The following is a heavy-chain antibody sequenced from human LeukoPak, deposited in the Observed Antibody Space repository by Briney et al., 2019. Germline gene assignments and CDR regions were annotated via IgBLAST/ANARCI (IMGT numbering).Heavy chain of an antibody. CDR2: VYHSGSS. Sequence: PSETLSLTCTVSGGSISSGSYYWGWIRQPPGKGLEWIGSVYHSGSSYYNPSLKSRVTISVDTSKNQFSLNLSSLTAADTAIYYCARSITTCYYVDYWGQGTLVTVSS. J-gene: IGHJ4*02. CDR3: ARSITTCYYVDY. CDR1: GGSISSGSYY. D-gene: IGHD2-2*01. V-gene: IGHV4-39*07.